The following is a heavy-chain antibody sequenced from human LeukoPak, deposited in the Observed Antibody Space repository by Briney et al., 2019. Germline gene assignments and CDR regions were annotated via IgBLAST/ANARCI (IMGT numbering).Heavy chain of an antibody. D-gene: IGHD2-21*02. CDR2: INPHSGCT. V-gene: IGHV1-2*02. CDR3: ARVLRGRGARYCGGDCYSSY. Sequence: ASVKDSCKASGYTFIGYYMHWVRQAPGRRLEWMGWINPHSGCTNYARTFLGRVTMTRDASISTAYMELSRLRSGDTAVYYCARVLRGRGARYCGGDCYSSYWGQGALVTVSS. J-gene: IGHJ4*02. CDR1: GYTFIGYY.